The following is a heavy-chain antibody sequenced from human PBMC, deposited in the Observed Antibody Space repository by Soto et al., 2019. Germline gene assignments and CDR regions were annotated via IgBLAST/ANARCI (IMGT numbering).Heavy chain of an antibody. CDR1: GGSISSSNW. D-gene: IGHD3-3*01. CDR2: IYHSGST. J-gene: IGHJ4*02. CDR3: AGETLTHDFWSGYDDY. V-gene: IGHV4-4*02. Sequence: TSETLSLTCAVSGGSISSSNWWSWVRQPPGKGLEWIGEIYHSGSTNYNPSLKSRVTISVDKSKNQFSLKLSSVTAADTAVYYCAGETLTHDFWSGYDDYWGQGTLVTVSS.